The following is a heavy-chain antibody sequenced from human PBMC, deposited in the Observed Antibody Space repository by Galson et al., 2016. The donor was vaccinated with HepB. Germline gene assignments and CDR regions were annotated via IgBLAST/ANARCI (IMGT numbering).Heavy chain of an antibody. CDR1: GFTFSKYW. V-gene: IGHV3-30*09. CDR2: ISYDGSNR. J-gene: IGHJ5*02. D-gene: IGHD1-26*01. Sequence: SLRLSCAVSGFTFSKYWMNWVRQAPGKGLEWVALISYDGSNRYYGDPVRGRFAISRDTSKNTVYLQMNSLRPEDTAVYYCARDQGWEGGWFDPWGQGTLVTVSS. CDR3: ARDQGWEGGWFDP.